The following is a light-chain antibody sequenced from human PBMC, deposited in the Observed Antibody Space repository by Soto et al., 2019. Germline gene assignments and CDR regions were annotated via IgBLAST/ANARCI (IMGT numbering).Light chain of an antibody. V-gene: IGKV4-1*01. Sequence: DIVMTQSQDSLAVSLGERATINCKSSQSVLYSSNNKNYLAWYQQKPGQPPKLLIYWASTRESGVPDRFSGSGSGTDFTLTIGSLQAEDVAFYYCQQGSTFGGGTKVEIK. CDR2: WAS. CDR1: QSVLYSSNNKNY. J-gene: IGKJ4*01. CDR3: QQGST.